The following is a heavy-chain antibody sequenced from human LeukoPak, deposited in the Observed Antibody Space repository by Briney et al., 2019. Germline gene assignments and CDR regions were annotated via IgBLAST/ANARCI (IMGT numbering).Heavy chain of an antibody. CDR3: ARSNEILTGYYGRH. CDR2: IIPLFGTP. CDR1: GGTFNNYV. V-gene: IGHV1-69*05. J-gene: IGHJ4*02. Sequence: SVQVSCKASGGTFNNYVFTWMRQAPGQGLESMGGIIPLFGTPNYAQKFQGRVTITTDESTNTVYMELSSLRSGDTAVYFCARSNEILTGYYGRHWGQGTLVIVSS. D-gene: IGHD3-9*01.